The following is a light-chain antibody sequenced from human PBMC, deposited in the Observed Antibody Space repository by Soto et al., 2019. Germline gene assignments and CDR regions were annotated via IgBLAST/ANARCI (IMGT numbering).Light chain of an antibody. CDR2: KAS. V-gene: IGKV1-5*03. CDR3: QQYNTFPPFT. CDR1: QSVSDW. Sequence: DIQMTQSPSTMSASVGDRVTLTCRASQSVSDWLAWYQQKPGKAPKLLIYKASNLESGAPSRFSGSGSGTEFTLTSSSLQPDDSATYYCQQYNTFPPFTFGQGTKLHLK. J-gene: IGKJ2*01.